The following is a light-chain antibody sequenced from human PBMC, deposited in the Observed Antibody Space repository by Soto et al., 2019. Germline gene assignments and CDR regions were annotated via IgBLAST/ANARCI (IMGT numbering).Light chain of an antibody. J-gene: IGKJ4*01. CDR1: QTISSW. V-gene: IGKV1-33*01. CDR3: QQYDNPPLT. CDR2: DAS. Sequence: DIQMTQSPSTPSGSVGQRVTITWRASQTISSWLAWYQQKPGKAPKLLIYDASNLETGVPSRFSGSGSGTDFTFTISSLQPEDIATYYCQQYDNPPLTFGGGTKVDIK.